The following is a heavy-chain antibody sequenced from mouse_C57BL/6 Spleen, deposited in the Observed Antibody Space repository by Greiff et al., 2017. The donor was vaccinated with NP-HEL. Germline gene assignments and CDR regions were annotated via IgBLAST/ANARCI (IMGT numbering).Heavy chain of an antibody. CDR1: GFTFSSYG. CDR2: ISSGGSYT. J-gene: IGHJ4*01. V-gene: IGHV5-6*02. D-gene: IGHD1-1*01. CDR3: ARRIYYGSSPYAMDY. Sequence: EVKVVESGGDLVKPGGSLKLSCAASGFTFSSYGMSWVRQTPDKRLEWVATISSGGSYTYYPDSVKGRFTISRDNAKNTLYLQMSSLKSEDTAMYYCARRIYYGSSPYAMDYWGQGTSVTVSS.